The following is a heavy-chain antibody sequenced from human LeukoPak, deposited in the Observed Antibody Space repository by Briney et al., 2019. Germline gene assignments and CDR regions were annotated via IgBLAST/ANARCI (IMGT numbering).Heavy chain of an antibody. D-gene: IGHD6-19*01. Sequence: GGSLRLSCAASGFTFSSYGMHWVRQTPGKGLEWVAIIWYDGSNKYYADSVKGRFTISRDNSKNTLYLQMNSLRAEDTAVYYCARAGLTDSSGWYEGGAFDYWGQGTLVTVSS. V-gene: IGHV3-33*01. CDR2: IWYDGSNK. CDR3: ARAGLTDSSGWYEGGAFDY. CDR1: GFTFSSYG. J-gene: IGHJ4*02.